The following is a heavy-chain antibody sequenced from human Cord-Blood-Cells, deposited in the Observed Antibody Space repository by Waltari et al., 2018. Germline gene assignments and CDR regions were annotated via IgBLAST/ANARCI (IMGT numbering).Heavy chain of an antibody. CDR1: GYTFTGYY. CDR2: INPNSGGT. V-gene: IGHV1-2*02. D-gene: IGHD5-18*01. Sequence: QVRLVQSGAEVKKPGASVKVSCKASGYTFTGYYMHWVRQAPGQGLGWMGWINPNSGGTNYAQKFQGRVTMTRDTSISTAYMELSRLRSDDTAVYYCARVPSLNSYGYFDYWGQGTLVTVSS. CDR3: ARVPSLNSYGYFDY. J-gene: IGHJ4*02.